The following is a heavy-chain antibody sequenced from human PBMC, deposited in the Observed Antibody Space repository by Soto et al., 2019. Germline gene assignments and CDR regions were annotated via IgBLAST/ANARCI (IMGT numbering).Heavy chain of an antibody. Sequence: GSLRLSCAASGFTFSSYAMHWVRQAPGKGLEWVAVISYDGSNKYYADSVKGRFTISRDNSKNTLYLQMNSLRAEDTAVYYCARDTGEQWLANYGMDVWGQGTKVTVSS. V-gene: IGHV3-30-3*01. CDR2: ISYDGSNK. D-gene: IGHD6-19*01. CDR1: GFTFSSYA. J-gene: IGHJ6*02. CDR3: ARDTGEQWLANYGMDV.